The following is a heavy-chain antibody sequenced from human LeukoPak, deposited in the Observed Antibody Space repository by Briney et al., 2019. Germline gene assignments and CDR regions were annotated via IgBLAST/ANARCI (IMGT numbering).Heavy chain of an antibody. Sequence: SETLSLTCAVYGGSFSGYYWSWIRQPPGKGLEWIGEINHSGSTNYNPSLKSRVTISVDTSKNQFSLKLSSVTAADTAVYYCARDAGLRPYWYFDLWGRGTLVTVSS. CDR2: INHSGST. J-gene: IGHJ2*01. CDR3: ARDAGLRPYWYFDL. V-gene: IGHV4-34*01. D-gene: IGHD5-12*01. CDR1: GGSFSGYY.